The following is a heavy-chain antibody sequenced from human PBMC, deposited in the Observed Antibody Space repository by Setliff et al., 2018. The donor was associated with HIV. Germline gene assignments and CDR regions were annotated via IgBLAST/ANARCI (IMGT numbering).Heavy chain of an antibody. V-gene: IGHV4-4*07. CDR3: ARETRSGWYDLAY. CDR1: GGSIRGYY. Sequence: SETLSLTCTVSGGSIRGYYWSWIRQPAGKGLEWIGRIYSSGTTNYNPSLKSRVTMSVDTSKNQFSLKLSSVTAADTAVYYCARETRSGWYDLAYWGQGTLVTVSS. D-gene: IGHD6-19*01. CDR2: IYSSGTT. J-gene: IGHJ4*02.